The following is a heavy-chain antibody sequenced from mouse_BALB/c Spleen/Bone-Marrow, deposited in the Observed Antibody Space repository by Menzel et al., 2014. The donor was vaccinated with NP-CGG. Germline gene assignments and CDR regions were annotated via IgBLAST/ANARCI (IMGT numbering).Heavy chain of an antibody. D-gene: IGHD4-1*01. V-gene: IGHV1-54*01. CDR2: INPVSGAT. CDR1: GYAFTNYL. Sequence: QVHLQQPGADLVRPGTSVKVSCKASGYAFTNYLIEWVKQRPGQGLEWIGVINPVSGATNYNERFKDKATLTADKSSSTAYMQLSSLTADDSAVYFCARELGPSYAMDYWGQGTSVTVPS. CDR3: ARELGPSYAMDY. J-gene: IGHJ4*01.